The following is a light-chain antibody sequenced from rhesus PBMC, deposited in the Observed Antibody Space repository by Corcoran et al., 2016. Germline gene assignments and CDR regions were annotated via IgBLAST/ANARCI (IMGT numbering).Light chain of an antibody. CDR3: QQHDTSPFT. J-gene: IGKJ3*01. V-gene: IGKV1-69*01. Sequence: DIQMTQSPSSLSASVGDRVTITCRASQGISNWLSWYQQKPGKAPKLLIYRASNLETGVTSRFSGSGSGTDFTLTITSLQPEDIAIYYCQQHDTSPFTFGPGTKLDIK. CDR1: QGISNW. CDR2: RAS.